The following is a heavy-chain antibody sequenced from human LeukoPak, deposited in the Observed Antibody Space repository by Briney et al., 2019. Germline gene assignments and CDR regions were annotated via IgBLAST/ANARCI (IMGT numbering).Heavy chain of an antibody. D-gene: IGHD3-3*01. CDR3: ARGPLFGVVIGPLIDY. CDR2: MNPNSGNT. Sequence: GASVKVSCKASGYTFTSYYMHWVRQAPGQGLEWMGWMNPNSGNTGYAQKFQGRVTMTRNTSISTAYMELSSLRSEDTAVYYCARGPLFGVVIGPLIDYWGQGTLVTVSS. CDR1: GYTFTSYY. V-gene: IGHV1-8*02. J-gene: IGHJ4*02.